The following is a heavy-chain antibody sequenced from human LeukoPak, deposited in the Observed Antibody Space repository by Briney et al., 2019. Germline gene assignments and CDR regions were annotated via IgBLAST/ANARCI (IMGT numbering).Heavy chain of an antibody. J-gene: IGHJ5*02. Sequence: SETLSLTCTVSGGPISSYYWSWIGQPAGKGLELIGRIYPSGSTNYNPSLKSRVTMSVDTSKNQFSLKLSSVTAADTAVYYCARAPTGTGGWNWFDPWGQGTLVTVSS. CDR3: ARAPTGTGGWNWFDP. CDR2: IYPSGST. V-gene: IGHV4-4*07. CDR1: GGPISSYY. D-gene: IGHD1-1*01.